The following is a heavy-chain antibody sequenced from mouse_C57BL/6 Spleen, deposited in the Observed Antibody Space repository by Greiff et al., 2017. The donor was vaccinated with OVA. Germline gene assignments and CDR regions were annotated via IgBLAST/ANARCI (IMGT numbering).Heavy chain of an antibody. CDR3: ASGGTRAMDY. V-gene: IGHV1-22*01. J-gene: IGHJ4*01. CDR2: INPNNGGT. CDR1: GYTFTDYN. Sequence: VQLQQSGPELVKPGASVKMSCKASGYTFTDYNMHWVKQSHGKSLEWIGYINPNNGGTSYNQKFKGKATLTVNKSSSTAYMELRSLTSEDAAVYYCASGGTRAMDYWGQGTSVTVSS. D-gene: IGHD2-13*01.